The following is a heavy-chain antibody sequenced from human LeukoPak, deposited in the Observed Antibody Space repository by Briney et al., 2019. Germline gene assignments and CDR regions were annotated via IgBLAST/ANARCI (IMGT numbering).Heavy chain of an antibody. CDR2: ISSSGSTI. D-gene: IGHD3-22*01. Sequence: PGGSLRLSCAASGFTFSDYYMSWIRQAPGKGLEWVSYISSSGSTIYYADSVKGRFTISRDNAKNSLYLQMNSLRAEDTAVYYCAKDRTYYYDSSGYWDFDYWGQGTLVTVSS. V-gene: IGHV3-11*01. CDR3: AKDRTYYYDSSGYWDFDY. CDR1: GFTFSDYY. J-gene: IGHJ4*02.